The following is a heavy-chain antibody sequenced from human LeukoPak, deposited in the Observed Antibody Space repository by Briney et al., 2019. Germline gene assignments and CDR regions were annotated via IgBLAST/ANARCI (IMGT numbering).Heavy chain of an antibody. Sequence: SVKVSCKASGGTFSSYAISWVRQAPGQGLEWMEGIIPIFGTANYAQKFQGRVTITADESTSTAYMELNSLRSEDTAVYYCAGACSSTSRYYYYGMDVWGQGTTVTVSS. V-gene: IGHV1-69*13. CDR3: AGACSSTSRYYYYGMDV. CDR1: GGTFSSYA. D-gene: IGHD2-2*01. J-gene: IGHJ6*02. CDR2: IIPIFGTA.